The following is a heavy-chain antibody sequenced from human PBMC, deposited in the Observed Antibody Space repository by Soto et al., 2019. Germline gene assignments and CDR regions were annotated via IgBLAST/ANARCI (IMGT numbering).Heavy chain of an antibody. J-gene: IGHJ4*02. V-gene: IGHV3-74*01. Sequence: EVQLVESGGGLVQPGGSLRLSCATSGFTFSSYWMHWVRQAPGKGLMWVSRITPDGSSTSYADSVKGRSTISRDNAKNTLYLQMNGLRTEDIDIYYCASDRSIVDTPGDDFDYWGQGTLVAVSS. D-gene: IGHD5-12*01. CDR2: ITPDGSST. CDR1: GFTFSSYW. CDR3: ASDRSIVDTPGDDFDY.